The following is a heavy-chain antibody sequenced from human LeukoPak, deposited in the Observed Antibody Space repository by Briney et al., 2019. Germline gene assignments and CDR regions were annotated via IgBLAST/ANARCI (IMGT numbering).Heavy chain of an antibody. CDR1: GFAFSTYA. V-gene: IGHV3-30-3*01. D-gene: IGHD2-2*01. CDR2: VSSDGNNK. CDR3: ARRGMGYCSSTSCRTKDYYYYYMDV. J-gene: IGHJ6*03. Sequence: GGSLRLSCAASGFAFSTYAMHWARQAPGKGLEWVAVVSSDGNNKYYADSVKGRFTISRDNSKDTLYLQMNSLRAEDTAVYYCARRGMGYCSSTSCRTKDYYYYYMDVWGKGTTVTVSS.